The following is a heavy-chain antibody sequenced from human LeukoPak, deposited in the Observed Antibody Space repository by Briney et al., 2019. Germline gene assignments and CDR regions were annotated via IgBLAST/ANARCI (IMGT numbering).Heavy chain of an antibody. CDR2: INHSGGT. J-gene: IGHJ4*02. Sequence: SETLSLTCAVYGGSFSGYYWSWIRQPPGKGLEWIGEINHSGGTNYNPSLKSRVTISVDTSKNQFSLKLSSVTAADTAVYYCAREGEDYDFDYWGQGTLVTVSS. CDR1: GGSFSGYY. CDR3: AREGEDYDFDY. V-gene: IGHV4-34*01. D-gene: IGHD3-16*01.